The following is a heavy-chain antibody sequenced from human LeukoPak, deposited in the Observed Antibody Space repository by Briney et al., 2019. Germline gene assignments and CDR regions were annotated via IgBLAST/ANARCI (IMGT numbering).Heavy chain of an antibody. CDR1: GGTLNTHV. J-gene: IGHJ5*02. D-gene: IGHD2-2*02. Sequence: GASVKVSYKASGGTLNTHVFSWVRQAPGQGLEWMGRIIPILGIANYAQKFQGRVTITADKSTSTAYMELSSLRSEDTAVYYCARDFCSSTSCYTPWWFDPWGQGTLVTVSS. CDR2: IIPILGIA. CDR3: ARDFCSSTSCYTPWWFDP. V-gene: IGHV1-69*04.